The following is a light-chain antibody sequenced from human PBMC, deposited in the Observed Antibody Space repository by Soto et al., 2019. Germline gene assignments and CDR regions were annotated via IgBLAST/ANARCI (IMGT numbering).Light chain of an antibody. Sequence: EIVMTQSPATLSVSPGERATLSCRASQSVSSNLAWYQQKPGQAPRLLIYGVSTRATGIPARFSGSGSGTEFALTISRLDPEDFAVYYCQQYNNWPRTFGQGTKVDIK. CDR3: QQYNNWPRT. V-gene: IGKV3-15*01. CDR2: GVS. J-gene: IGKJ1*01. CDR1: QSVSSN.